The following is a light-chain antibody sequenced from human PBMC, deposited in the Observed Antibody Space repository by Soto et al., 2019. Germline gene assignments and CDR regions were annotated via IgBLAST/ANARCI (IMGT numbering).Light chain of an antibody. J-gene: IGLJ1*01. Sequence: QSVLTRPPSVSAAPGQRVTVSCSGTSKNIGDNHVCWYQHVPGMAPKLVVYDNDRRPLELPGRFSGSKSGTSATLVITGLQTGDEADYYCGTWDDSLVSYVFGTGTKVTVL. CDR3: GTWDDSLVSYV. V-gene: IGLV1-51*01. CDR1: SKNIGDNH. CDR2: DND.